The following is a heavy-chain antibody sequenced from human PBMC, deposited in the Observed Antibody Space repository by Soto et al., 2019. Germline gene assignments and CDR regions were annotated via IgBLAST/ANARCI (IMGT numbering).Heavy chain of an antibody. V-gene: IGHV3-23*01. CDR1: GFTFSSYA. J-gene: IGHJ5*02. CDR2: ISGSGGST. CDR3: AKEAVVGPPVGVTLGVWGGFDP. D-gene: IGHD3-16*01. Sequence: EVQLLESGGGLVQPGGSLRLSCAASGFTFSSYAMSWVRQAPGKGLEWVSAISGSGGSTYYADSVKGRFTISRDNSENALCLQMNSLRAEDTAVYYCAKEAVVGPPVGVTLGVWGGFDPWGQGTLVTVSS.